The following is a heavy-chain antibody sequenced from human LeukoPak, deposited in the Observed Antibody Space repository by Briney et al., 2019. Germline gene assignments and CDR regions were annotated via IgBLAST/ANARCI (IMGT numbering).Heavy chain of an antibody. J-gene: IGHJ4*02. V-gene: IGHV4-59*08. CDR2: VYYTGST. D-gene: IGHD3-16*01. CDR1: GDSIGTYY. CDR3: ARQRYGDVYHFDL. Sequence: KPSETLSLTCTVSGDSIGTYYWSWIPQPPGEGLEWIGYVYYTGSTNYNPSLKSRVTISVDTSKNHFSLNLKSVTAADTAIYYCARQRYGDVYHFDLWGRGTLVTVSS.